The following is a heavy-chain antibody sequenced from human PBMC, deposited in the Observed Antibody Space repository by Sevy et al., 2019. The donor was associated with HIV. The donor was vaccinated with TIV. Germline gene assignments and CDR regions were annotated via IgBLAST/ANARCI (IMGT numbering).Heavy chain of an antibody. D-gene: IGHD5-12*01. CDR1: GGSLSSSDSY. Sequence: SETLSLTCTVSGGSLSSSDSYWSWIRQPPGKGLEWLGYIHYTGGTYYNPFLKSRVAMSVDTSEEQFSLRLSMLTAADTALYYCANKRGYSHGPFDYWGQGILVTVSS. V-gene: IGHV4-30-4*01. CDR2: IHYTGGT. J-gene: IGHJ4*02. CDR3: ANKRGYSHGPFDY.